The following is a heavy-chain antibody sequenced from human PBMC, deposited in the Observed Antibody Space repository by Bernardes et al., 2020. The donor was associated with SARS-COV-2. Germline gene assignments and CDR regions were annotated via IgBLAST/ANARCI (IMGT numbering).Heavy chain of an antibody. CDR3: AKGGHFSPFDY. CDR2: ISSDGRTI. J-gene: IGHJ4*02. Sequence: GGSLRLSRAASGFTFGSYWMHWVSQAPGKGLVWVSRISSDGRTITYADSVEGRFTISRDNAKNTQRITAPRTEDTAVYYCAKGGHFSPFDYWGQGTLVTVSS. D-gene: IGHD5-12*01. V-gene: IGHV3-74*03. CDR1: GFTFGSYW.